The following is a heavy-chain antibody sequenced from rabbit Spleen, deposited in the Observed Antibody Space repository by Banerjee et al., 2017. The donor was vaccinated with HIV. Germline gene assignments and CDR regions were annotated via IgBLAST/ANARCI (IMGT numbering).Heavy chain of an antibody. CDR3: GRGLPGYVCPTYGGFYFNL. D-gene: IGHD7-1*01. CDR2: IDGGNSGNT. CDR1: GFSFSSSYY. J-gene: IGHJ4*01. Sequence: QEQLEESGGGLVQPEGSLTLTCTASGFSFSSSYYMCWVRQAPGKGLEWIACIDGGNSGNTYYANWAKGRFTISKTSSTTVTLQMTSLTAADTATYFCGRGLPGYVCPTYGGFYFNLWGQGTLVTVS. V-gene: IGHV1S45*01.